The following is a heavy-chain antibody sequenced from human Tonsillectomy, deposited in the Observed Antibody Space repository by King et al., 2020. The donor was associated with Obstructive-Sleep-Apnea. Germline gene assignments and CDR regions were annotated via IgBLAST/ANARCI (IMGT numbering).Heavy chain of an antibody. J-gene: IGHJ6*02. CDR3: AHSRFSSSLWGMDV. CDR2: IYWDDDK. D-gene: IGHD6-13*01. CDR1: GFSLSSSGVG. V-gene: IGHV2-5*02. Sequence: TLKESGPTLVKPTQTLTLTCTFSGFSLSSSGVGVGWIRQPPGKALEWLALIYWDDDKLYSPSLKSRVTITKDTSKNQVVLTMTNMDPVDTATYYCAHSRFSSSLWGMDVWGQGTTVTVSS.